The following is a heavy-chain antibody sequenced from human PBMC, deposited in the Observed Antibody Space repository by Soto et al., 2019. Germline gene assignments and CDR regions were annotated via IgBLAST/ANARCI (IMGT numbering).Heavy chain of an antibody. V-gene: IGHV1-18*01. J-gene: IGHJ4*02. D-gene: IGHD1-1*01. Sequence: QVQLLQSGAEVKKPGASVKVSCKASGYTITKYGISWVRQAPGQGLEWMGWISAYNGDTNYAQNFQGRVTITADESTSTAYMELSSLRSEDTAVYYCARRERVDGYFDYWGQGTLVTVSS. CDR2: ISAYNGDT. CDR1: GYTITKYG. CDR3: ARRERVDGYFDY.